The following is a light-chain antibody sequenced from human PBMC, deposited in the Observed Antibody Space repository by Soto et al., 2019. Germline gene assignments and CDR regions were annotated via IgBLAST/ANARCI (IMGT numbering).Light chain of an antibody. CDR1: RMDFDGFTK. Sequence: QPDLTRVASVSGSPRRGIRISSNETRMDFDGFTKVSWYQHHPDKAPKLMMYDVTNRPSGVSDRFSGYKSGNTASLTISGLQAEDEADYYCSSFTSSFTYVFGSGTKVTGL. CDR3: SSFTSSFTYV. V-gene: IGLV2-14*03. CDR2: DVT. J-gene: IGLJ1*01.